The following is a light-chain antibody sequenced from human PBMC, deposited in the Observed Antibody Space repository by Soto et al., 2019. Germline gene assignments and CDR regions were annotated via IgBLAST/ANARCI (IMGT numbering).Light chain of an antibody. J-gene: IGKJ5*01. CDR2: GAS. CDR3: QQYKNWPPIT. Sequence: EIVIAHSPATLSCSPVERATLSCRASQSLSSNLAWYQQKPGQAPRLLIYGASTRATGIPARFSGSGSGTEFTLTISSLQSEDFAVYYCQQYKNWPPITFGQGTRLEIK. V-gene: IGKV3-15*01. CDR1: QSLSSN.